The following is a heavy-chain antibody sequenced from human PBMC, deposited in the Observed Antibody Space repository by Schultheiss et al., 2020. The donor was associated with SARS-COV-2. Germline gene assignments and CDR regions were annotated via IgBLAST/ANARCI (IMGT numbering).Heavy chain of an antibody. J-gene: IGHJ4*02. CDR2: INHSGST. CDR1: GGSISSGGYY. CDR3: ARARRALDY. V-gene: IGHV4-39*07. Sequence: SETLSLTCTVSGGSISSGGYYWSWIRQPPGKGLEWIGEINHSGSTNYNPSLKSRVTISVDTSKNQFSLKLSSVTAADTAVYYCARARRALDYWGQGTLVTVSS.